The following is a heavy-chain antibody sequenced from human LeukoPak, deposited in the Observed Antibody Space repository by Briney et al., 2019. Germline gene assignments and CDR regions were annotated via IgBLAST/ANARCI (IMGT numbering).Heavy chain of an antibody. J-gene: IGHJ4*02. CDR2: ISYDGSNK. CDR3: ARDLEDY. CDR1: GFTFSSYA. V-gene: IGHV3-30-3*01. Sequence: GGSLRLSCAASGFTFSSYAMHWVRQAPGKGLEWVAVISYDGSNKYYADSVKGRFTISRDNSKNTLYLQMNSLRAEDTAVYYCARDLEDYWGQGTLVTVSS.